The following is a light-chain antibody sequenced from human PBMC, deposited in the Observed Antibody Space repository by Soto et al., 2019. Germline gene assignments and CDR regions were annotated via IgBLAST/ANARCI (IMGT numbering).Light chain of an antibody. CDR3: TSPTPGSLYV. CDR1: SSDVGGYNY. J-gene: IGLJ1*01. Sequence: QSVLTQPASVSGSPGQSITISRTGTSSDVGGYNYVSWYQQYPGRVPKLLIYKVSNRPSGISNRFSGSKSGNTASLTISGLQAEDEADYFCTSPTPGSLYVFGSGTKVTVL. V-gene: IGLV2-14*01. CDR2: KVS.